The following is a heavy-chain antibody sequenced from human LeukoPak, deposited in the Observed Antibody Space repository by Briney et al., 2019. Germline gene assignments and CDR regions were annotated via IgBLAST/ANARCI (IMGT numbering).Heavy chain of an antibody. Sequence: PSETLSLTCAVYGGSFSGYYWSWIRQPPGKGLEWIGEINHSGSTNYNLSLKSRVTISVDTSKNQFSLKLSSVTAADTAVYYCASPKSCSGGSCYSSFDYWGQGTLVTVSS. D-gene: IGHD2-15*01. J-gene: IGHJ4*02. CDR1: GGSFSGYY. V-gene: IGHV4-34*01. CDR2: INHSGST. CDR3: ASPKSCSGGSCYSSFDY.